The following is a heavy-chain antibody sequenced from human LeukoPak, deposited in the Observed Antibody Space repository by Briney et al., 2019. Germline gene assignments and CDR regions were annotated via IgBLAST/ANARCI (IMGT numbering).Heavy chain of an antibody. J-gene: IGHJ4*02. V-gene: IGHV3-7*01. Sequence: DSVKGRFTISRDNAKNSLYLQMNSLRAEDTAVYYCARESFPFLDYWGQGTLVTVSS. CDR3: ARESFPFLDY. D-gene: IGHD2/OR15-2a*01.